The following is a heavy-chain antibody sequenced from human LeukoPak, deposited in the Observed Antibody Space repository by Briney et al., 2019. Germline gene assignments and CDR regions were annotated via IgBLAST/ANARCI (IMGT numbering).Heavy chain of an antibody. V-gene: IGHV3-21*01. CDR3: ARVGPWVNPDYYYYYMDV. CDR2: SSSSSSYI. CDR1: GFTFSSYS. Sequence: GGSLRLSCAASGFTFSSYSMNWVRQAPGKGLEWVSSSSSSSSYIYYADTLKGRFTISRDNAKNSLYLQMNSLRAEDTAVYYCARVGPWVNPDYYYYYMDVWGKGTTVTVS. D-gene: IGHD1-14*01. J-gene: IGHJ6*03.